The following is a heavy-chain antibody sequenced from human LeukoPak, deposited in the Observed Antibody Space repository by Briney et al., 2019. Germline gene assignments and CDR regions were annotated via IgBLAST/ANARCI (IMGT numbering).Heavy chain of an antibody. CDR2: LSGSGITT. V-gene: IGHV3-23*01. CDR3: AKGIYSSGWSYFDY. CDR1: GFTFSNSA. J-gene: IGHJ4*01. D-gene: IGHD6-19*01. Sequence: GGSLRLSCAASGFTFSNSAMSWVRQTPGKGLEWVSTLSGSGITTYYADSVKGRFTISRDNSKSTLYLQMNSLRAEDTAVYYCAKGIYSSGWSYFDYWGHGTLVTVSS.